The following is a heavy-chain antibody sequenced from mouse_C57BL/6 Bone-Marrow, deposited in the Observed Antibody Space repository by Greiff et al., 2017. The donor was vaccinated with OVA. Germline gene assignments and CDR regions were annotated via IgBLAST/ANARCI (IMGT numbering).Heavy chain of an antibody. CDR2: IWRGGST. J-gene: IGHJ3*01. V-gene: IGHV2-5*01. CDR1: GFSLTSYG. Sequence: VQLVESGPGLVQPSQSLSITCTVSGFSLTSYGVHWVRQSPGKGLEWLGVIWRGGSTDYNAAFMSRLSITKDNSKSQVFFKMNSLQADDTAICYCAKRGIYYDYAFAYWGQGTLVTVSA. CDR3: AKRGIYYDYAFAY. D-gene: IGHD2-4*01.